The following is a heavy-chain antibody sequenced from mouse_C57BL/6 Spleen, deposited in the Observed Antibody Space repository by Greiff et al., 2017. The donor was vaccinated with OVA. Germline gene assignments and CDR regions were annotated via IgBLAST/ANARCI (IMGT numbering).Heavy chain of an antibody. J-gene: IGHJ3*01. Sequence: EVNVVESGGGLVQPGGSLKLSCAASGFTFSDYYMYWVRQTPEKRLEWVAYISNGGGSTYYPDTVKGRFTISRDNAKNTLYLQMSRLKSEDTAMYYCARHGLYDYSFAYWGQGTLVTVSA. CDR1: GFTFSDYY. V-gene: IGHV5-12*01. CDR3: ARHGLYDYSFAY. D-gene: IGHD2-4*01. CDR2: ISNGGGST.